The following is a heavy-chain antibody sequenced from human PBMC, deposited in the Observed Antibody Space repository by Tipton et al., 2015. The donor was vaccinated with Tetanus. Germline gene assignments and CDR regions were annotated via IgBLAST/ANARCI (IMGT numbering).Heavy chain of an antibody. CDR1: GGSISSYY. CDR2: IYYSGST. Sequence: TLSLTCTVSGGSISSYYWSWIRQPPGKGLEWLGYIYYSGSTNYNPSLKSRVTISVDTSKNQFSLKLSSVTAADTAVYYCARASYSSGWGSGPKYYFDYWGQGTLVTVSS. D-gene: IGHD6-19*01. CDR3: ARASYSSGWGSGPKYYFDY. V-gene: IGHV4-59*01. J-gene: IGHJ4*02.